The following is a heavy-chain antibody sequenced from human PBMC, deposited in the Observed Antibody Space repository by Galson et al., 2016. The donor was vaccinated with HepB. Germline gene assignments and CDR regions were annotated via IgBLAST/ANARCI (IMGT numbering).Heavy chain of an antibody. D-gene: IGHD3-16*01. V-gene: IGHV4-61*09. J-gene: IGHJ4*02. Sequence: TLSLTCSVSGGYIRSGSYQWTWIRQPAGKGLEWIGHFHISGNTRYNPSLESRVTITADTAKNEISLRLTSVTAADTAVYYCAKGLVSSVDGGVFFDYWGQGAQVSVSS. CDR3: AKGLVSSVDGGVFFDY. CDR1: GGYIRSGSYQ. CDR2: FHISGNT.